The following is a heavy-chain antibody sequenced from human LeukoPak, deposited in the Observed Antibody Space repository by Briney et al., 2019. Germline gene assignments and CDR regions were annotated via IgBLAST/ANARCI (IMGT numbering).Heavy chain of an antibody. CDR3: ARESLAVARTDY. J-gene: IGHJ4*02. CDR2: ISSYNGNT. CDR1: GYSFTSYG. V-gene: IGHV1-18*01. D-gene: IGHD6-19*01. Sequence: GASVKVSCKASGYSFTSYGFTWVRQAPGQGLEWVGWISSYNGNTKYAQKFQGRVTMTTDSSTSTAYMDLRSLTSDDTAIYYCARESLAVARTDYWGQGTLVPVSS.